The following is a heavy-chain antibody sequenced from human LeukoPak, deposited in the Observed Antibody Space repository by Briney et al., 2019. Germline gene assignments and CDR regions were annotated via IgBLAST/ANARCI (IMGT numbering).Heavy chain of an antibody. J-gene: IGHJ5*02. D-gene: IGHD7-27*01. CDR1: GASISSGDYY. CDR2: IHTSGST. V-gene: IGHV4-61*02. CDR3: ARVWNRGWLDP. Sequence: SQTLSLTCTVSGASISSGDYYWTWIRQPAGKGLEWIGRIHTSGSTNYKPSLQSRVTIAIDTSKNQFSLKLSSVTAADTAVYYCARVWNRGWLDPWGQGTLVTVSS.